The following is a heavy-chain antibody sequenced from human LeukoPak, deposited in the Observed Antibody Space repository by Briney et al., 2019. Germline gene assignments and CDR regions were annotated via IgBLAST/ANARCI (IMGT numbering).Heavy chain of an antibody. CDR1: GFPFSSHW. Sequence: GGSLRLSCAASGFPFSSHWLSWFRQSPGKGLEWVAHINQDGSEKYYVDSVKGRFTISGDNAKNSLSLQMHSLRAEDTAVYYCVRDNPRCCGVVPVNIDDFWGQGTLVTVSS. CDR2: INQDGSEK. V-gene: IGHV3-7*01. CDR3: VRDNPRCCGVVPVNIDDF. J-gene: IGHJ4*02. D-gene: IGHD2-15*01.